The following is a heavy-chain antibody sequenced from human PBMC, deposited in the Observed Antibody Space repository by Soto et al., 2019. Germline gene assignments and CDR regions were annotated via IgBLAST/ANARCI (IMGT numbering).Heavy chain of an antibody. CDR2: IDPSDSYT. CDR1: GYSFTSYC. CDR3: ARHSGIAHNNWFHP. D-gene: IGHD6-13*01. V-gene: IGHV5-10-1*01. Sequence: PGESLKISCKVSGYSFTSYCISWVRQMPGKGLEWMGRIDPSDSYTNYSPSFQGHVTISADKSISTAYLQWNSLKASDTAMYYCARHSGIAHNNWFHPWGQGTLVTVSS. J-gene: IGHJ5*02.